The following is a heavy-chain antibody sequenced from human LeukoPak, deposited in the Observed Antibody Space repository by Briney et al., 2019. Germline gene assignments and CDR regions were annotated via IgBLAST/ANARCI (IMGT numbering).Heavy chain of an antibody. CDR1: GYSISNGYY. CDR3: ARQHDSYYYYYIDV. V-gene: IGHV4-38-2*01. J-gene: IGHJ6*03. CDR2: LYHSDSA. Sequence: SETLSLTCAVSGYSISNGYYWVWIRQPPDRGVGGLASLYHSDSAYYNTSLRSRVSMSVDTSKNQFSLTLSFVTAADTAVYYCARQHDSYYYYYIDVWGSGTTVTVSS.